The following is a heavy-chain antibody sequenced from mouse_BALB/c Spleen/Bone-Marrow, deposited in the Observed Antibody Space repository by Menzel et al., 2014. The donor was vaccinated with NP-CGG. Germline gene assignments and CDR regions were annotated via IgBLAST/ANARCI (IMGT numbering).Heavy chain of an antibody. Sequence: SGLELVKPGASVKISCKASGYTFTDYNMHWVKQSHGKSLEWIGYIYPYNGGTGYNQKFKSKVTLTVDNSSSTAYMELRSLTSEDSAVYYCARLGRDYWGQGTTLTVSS. CDR3: ARLGRDY. V-gene: IGHV1S29*02. J-gene: IGHJ2*01. CDR1: GYTFTDYN. D-gene: IGHD4-1*01. CDR2: IYPYNGGT.